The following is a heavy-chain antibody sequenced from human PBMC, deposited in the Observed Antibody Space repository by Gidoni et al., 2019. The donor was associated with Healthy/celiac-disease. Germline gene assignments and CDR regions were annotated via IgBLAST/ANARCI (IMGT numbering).Heavy chain of an antibody. CDR2: ISSSSSYI. CDR3: ARDPPDCGFDY. CDR1: GFTFSSYS. Sequence: EVQLVESGGGMVKPGGSLRPSCAASGFTFSSYSRNWVRQAPGKGLEWVSSISSSSSYIYYADSVKGRFTISRDNAKNSLYLQMNSLRAEDTAVYYCARDPPDCGFDYWGQGTLVTVSS. D-gene: IGHD2-21*01. V-gene: IGHV3-21*01. J-gene: IGHJ4*02.